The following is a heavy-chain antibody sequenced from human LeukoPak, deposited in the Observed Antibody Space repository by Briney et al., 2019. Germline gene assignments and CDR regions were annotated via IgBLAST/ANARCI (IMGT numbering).Heavy chain of an antibody. CDR2: IYNSGST. J-gene: IGHJ4*02. V-gene: IGHV4-59*01. CDR1: GGSISSYY. D-gene: IGHD6-19*01. CDR3: ARSLFRNSNAWPQVH. Sequence: PSETLSLTCTVSGGSISSYYWNWIRQAPGKGLEWIGYIYNSGSTNYNPSLKSRVTISVDTFKTQFSLRLRSAAAADTAMYYCARSLFRNSNAWPQVHWGQGTLVTVSS.